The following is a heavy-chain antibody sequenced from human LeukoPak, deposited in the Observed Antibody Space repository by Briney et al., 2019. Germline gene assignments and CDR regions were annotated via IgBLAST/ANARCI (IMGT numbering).Heavy chain of an antibody. V-gene: IGHV3-53*01. J-gene: IGHJ4*02. CDR2: IYSGGST. Sequence: GGSLRLSCAASGFTVGSNYMSWVRQAPGKGLEWVSVIYSGGSTYYADSVKGRFTISRDNSKNTLYLQMNSLRAEDTAVYYCARVDVEGYYFDYWGQGTLVTVSS. CDR1: GFTVGSNY. CDR3: ARVDVEGYYFDY. D-gene: IGHD3/OR15-3a*01.